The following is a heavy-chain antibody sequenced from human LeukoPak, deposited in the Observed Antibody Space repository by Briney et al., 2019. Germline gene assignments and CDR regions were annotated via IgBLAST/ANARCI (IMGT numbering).Heavy chain of an antibody. CDR3: AKASQWLAFDY. D-gene: IGHD6-19*01. CDR2: IYNADNT. Sequence: GGSLRLSCAASGVTVSSSHMTWVRQAPGKGLEWVSTIYNADNTNYADSVKGRFTISRDNSENTLYLQMSSLRAEDTAVYFCAKASQWLAFDYWGQGTLVTVSS. V-gene: IGHV3-66*01. CDR1: GVTVSSSH. J-gene: IGHJ4*02.